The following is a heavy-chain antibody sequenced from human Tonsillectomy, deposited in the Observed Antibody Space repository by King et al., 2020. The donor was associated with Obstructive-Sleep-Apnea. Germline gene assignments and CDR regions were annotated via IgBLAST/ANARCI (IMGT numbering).Heavy chain of an antibody. CDR3: AKDLGMGSQLDL. Sequence: VHLVESGGGVVQPGGSLRLSCAASGFTFSSYGMHWVRQAPGTGLEWGTFIRVDVRRTCYGDSVQGRFTISRENSKSTLYLQINNLRPEDTAFYYCAKDLGMGSQLDLRGPGTLVTVSS. D-gene: IGHD7-27*01. V-gene: IGHV3-30*02. CDR2: IRVDVRRT. J-gene: IGHJ4*02. CDR1: GFTFSSYG.